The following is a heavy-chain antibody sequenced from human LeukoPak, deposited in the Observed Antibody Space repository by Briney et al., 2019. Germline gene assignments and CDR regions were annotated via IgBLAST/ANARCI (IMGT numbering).Heavy chain of an antibody. V-gene: IGHV3-49*04. CDR1: GFTFGDYA. J-gene: IGHJ4*02. CDR2: IRSKAYGGTT. Sequence: GGSLRLSCTASGFTFGDYAMSWVRQAPGKGLEWVGFIRSKAYGGTTEYAASVKGRFTISRDDSKSIAYLQMNSLKTEDTAVYYCTRDIGSRYFDWLTLDYWGQGTLVTVSS. CDR3: TRDIGSRYFDWLTLDY. D-gene: IGHD3-9*01.